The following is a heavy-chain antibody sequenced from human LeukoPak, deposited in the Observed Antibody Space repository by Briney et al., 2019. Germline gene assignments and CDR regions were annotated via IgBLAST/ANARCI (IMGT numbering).Heavy chain of an antibody. V-gene: IGHV3-30*18. Sequence: PGGSLTLSCAASGFTFSSYDMHWVRQAPGKGLEWVAVISYDGSNKYYADSVKGRFTISRDNSKNTLYLQMNSLRAEDTAVYYCAKDHGPLNWNPLGYWGQGTLVTVSS. CDR3: AKDHGPLNWNPLGY. D-gene: IGHD1-1*01. CDR2: ISYDGSNK. J-gene: IGHJ4*02. CDR1: GFTFSSYD.